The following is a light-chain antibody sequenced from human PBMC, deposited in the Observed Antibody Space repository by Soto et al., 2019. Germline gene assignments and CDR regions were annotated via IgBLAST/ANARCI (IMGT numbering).Light chain of an antibody. CDR3: QQYSDWPLT. Sequence: EIVMTQSPATLSVSPGERATLSCRASQSISSNLAWYRQQSGQAPRLLIYGASTRATGIPARFSGSGSGTEFTLTISSLQSEDFAVYYCQQYSDWPLTFGPGTKVDIK. CDR2: GAS. J-gene: IGKJ3*01. CDR1: QSISSN. V-gene: IGKV3-15*01.